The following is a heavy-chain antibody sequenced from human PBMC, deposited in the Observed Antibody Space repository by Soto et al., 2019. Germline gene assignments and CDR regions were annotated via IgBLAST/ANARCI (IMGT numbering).Heavy chain of an antibody. CDR2: ISHDGSNK. CDR3: AKEDSNYDILTGYAIYYYGMDV. Sequence: GGSLRLSCAASGFTFSSYGMHWVRQAPGKGLEWVAVISHDGSNKYYADSVKGRFTISRDNSKNTLYLQMNSLRAEDTAVYYCAKEDSNYDILTGYAIYYYGMDVWGQGTTVTVSS. J-gene: IGHJ6*02. D-gene: IGHD3-9*01. V-gene: IGHV3-30*18. CDR1: GFTFSSYG.